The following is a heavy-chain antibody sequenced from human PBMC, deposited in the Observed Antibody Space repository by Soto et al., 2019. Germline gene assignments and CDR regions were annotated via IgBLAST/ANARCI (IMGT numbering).Heavy chain of an antibody. J-gene: IGHJ3*02. CDR3: ARPLARHYYDSSGYYYATGAFDI. D-gene: IGHD3-22*01. CDR1: GYTFTSYA. CDR2: INAGNGNT. V-gene: IGHV1-3*01. Sequence: GASVKVSCKASGYTFTSYAMHWVRQAPGQRLEWMGWINAGNGNTKYSQKFQGRVTITRDTSASTAYMELSSLRSEDTAVYYCARPLARHYYDSSGYYYATGAFDIWGQGTMVPVSS.